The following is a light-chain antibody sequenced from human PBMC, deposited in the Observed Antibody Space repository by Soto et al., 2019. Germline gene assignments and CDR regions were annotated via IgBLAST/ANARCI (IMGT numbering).Light chain of an antibody. Sequence: QSVLTQSPSVSTPPGQKVTISCSRSSFNIGNNYVSWYQQLPGTAPKLLIYDNNKRPSGIPDRFSGSKSGTSATLAITGLQTGDEADYYCGTWDSSPSALFGGGTKLTVL. V-gene: IGLV1-51*01. CDR2: DNN. CDR3: GTWDSSPSAL. J-gene: IGLJ2*01. CDR1: SFNIGNNY.